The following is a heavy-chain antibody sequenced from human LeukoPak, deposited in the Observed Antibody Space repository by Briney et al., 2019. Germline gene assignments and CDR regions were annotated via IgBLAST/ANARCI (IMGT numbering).Heavy chain of an antibody. CDR1: GFTFSSYS. J-gene: IGHJ4*02. D-gene: IGHD2-2*01. CDR3: ARDFGSIVVPAATFDY. CDR2: ISSSSSTI. V-gene: IGHV3-48*02. Sequence: GGSLRLSCAASGFTFSSYSMNWVRQAPGKGLEWVSYISSSSSTIYYADSVKGRFTISRDNAKNSLCLQMNSLRDEDTAVYYCARDFGSIVVPAATFDYWGQGTLVTVSS.